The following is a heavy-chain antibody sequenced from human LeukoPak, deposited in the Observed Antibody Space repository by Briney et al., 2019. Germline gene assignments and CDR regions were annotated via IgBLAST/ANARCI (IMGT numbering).Heavy chain of an antibody. V-gene: IGHV3-23*01. Sequence: GGSLRLSCVASGFTFSTYAMRWVRQAPGKGLEWVSAISGPGHTTYYADSVKGRFTISRDNSKGTLYLQMNSLRVEDTALYYCARPASCRGDTCYRIDYWGQGTEVTVSS. J-gene: IGHJ4*02. CDR1: GFTFSTYA. CDR2: ISGPGHTT. CDR3: ARPASCRGDTCYRIDY. D-gene: IGHD2-15*01.